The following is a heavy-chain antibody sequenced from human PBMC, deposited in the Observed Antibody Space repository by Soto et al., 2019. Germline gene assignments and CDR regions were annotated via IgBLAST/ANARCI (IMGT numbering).Heavy chain of an antibody. CDR3: ARDAAFWSGRNLNWFDS. CDR1: GGSISSGGYY. Sequence: QVQLQESGPGLVKPAQTLSLTCTVSGGSISSGGYYWSWIRQQPGKGLEWIGYIFYSGSTYYNPSLKSRVTILVDTSKNQFSLKVSSVTAADTAIYYCARDAAFWSGRNLNWFDSWGQGTLVTVSS. CDR2: IFYSGST. D-gene: IGHD3-3*01. J-gene: IGHJ5*01. V-gene: IGHV4-31*03.